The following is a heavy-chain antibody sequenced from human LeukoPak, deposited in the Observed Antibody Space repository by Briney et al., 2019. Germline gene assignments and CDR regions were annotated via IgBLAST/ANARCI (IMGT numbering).Heavy chain of an antibody. CDR1: GFTFSSYA. CDR3: AKPLRFLEWLPDAFDI. CDR2: ISGSGGST. D-gene: IGHD3-3*01. Sequence: GGSLRLSCAASGFTFSSYAMSWFRQAPGKGLEWFSPISGSGGSTYYAASVKGRFTISRDNSKNTLYLQMNSLRAEDTAVYYCAKPLRFLEWLPDAFDIWGQGTMVTVSS. V-gene: IGHV3-23*01. J-gene: IGHJ3*02.